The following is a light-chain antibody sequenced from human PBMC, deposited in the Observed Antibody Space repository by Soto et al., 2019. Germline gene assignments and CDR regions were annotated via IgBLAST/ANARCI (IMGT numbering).Light chain of an antibody. J-gene: IGLJ1*01. Sequence: QSVLTQPASVSGSPGQSITIPCTGSSTDVGAYNYVSWYQQYPGQAPNLLIYEVSRRPSGFSHRFSGSKSVNTASLTISGLQAEDEAHYYFNAYTTMNTDVFGTGTKLTVL. CDR1: STDVGAYNY. CDR2: EVS. V-gene: IGLV2-14*01. CDR3: NAYTTMNTDV.